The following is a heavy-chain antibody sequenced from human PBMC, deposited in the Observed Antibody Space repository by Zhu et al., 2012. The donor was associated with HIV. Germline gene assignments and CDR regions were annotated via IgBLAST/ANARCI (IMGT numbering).Heavy chain of an antibody. CDR3: ARLHGSGSFDN. Sequence: QVQLQESGPGLVKPSETLSLTCTVSGGSISSYYWSWIRQPAGKGLEWIGRINTSGSTNYNPSLKSRVTMSVDSSENQFSLKLNPVTAADTAVYYCARLHGSGSFDNWGQGTLVTVSS. CDR2: INTSGST. CDR1: GGSISSYY. D-gene: IGHD3-10*01. J-gene: IGHJ4*02. V-gene: IGHV4-4*07.